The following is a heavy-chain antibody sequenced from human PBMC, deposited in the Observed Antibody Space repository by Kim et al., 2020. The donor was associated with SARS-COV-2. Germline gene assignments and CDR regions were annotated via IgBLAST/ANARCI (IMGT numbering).Heavy chain of an antibody. D-gene: IGHD3-16*01. Sequence: ASVKVSCKASGYTFTSYYMHWVRQAPGQGLEWMGRINPSGGSPSYAQGFPGRFTLTLDTSASTAYMELSSLKAEDTAVYYCARDHGRNHVGSFGWY. V-gene: IGHV1-46*01. CDR3: ARDHGRNHVGSFGWY. CDR1: GYTFTSYY. CDR2: INPSGGSP. J-gene: IGHJ2*01.